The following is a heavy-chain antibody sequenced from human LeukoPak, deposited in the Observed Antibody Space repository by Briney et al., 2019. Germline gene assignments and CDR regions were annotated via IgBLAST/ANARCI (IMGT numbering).Heavy chain of an antibody. CDR2: INGDGSNT. Sequence: QAGGSLRLSCAASGFNFNSYWMHWVRHDPGKGLVWVSCINGDGSNTRYADSVKGRFTISRDNAKNTLYLQVNSLRAEDTAVYYCARTPRLDYWGQGTLVTVSS. J-gene: IGHJ4*02. V-gene: IGHV3-74*01. CDR1: GFNFNSYW. CDR3: ARTPRLDY.